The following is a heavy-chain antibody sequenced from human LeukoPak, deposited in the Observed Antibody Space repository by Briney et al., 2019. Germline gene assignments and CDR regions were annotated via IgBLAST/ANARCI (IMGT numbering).Heavy chain of an antibody. CDR3: ASALWFGELELDP. CDR2: IYYSWST. V-gene: IGHV4-39*01. Sequence: KTSETLSLTCTVSGGSISSSSYFWGWIRQPPGRGLEWIGSIYYSWSTYYNPSLKSRVTISVDMSKNQFSMKLSSVTAADTAVYYCASALWFGELELDPWGQGTLVTVSS. D-gene: IGHD3-10*01. CDR1: GGSISSSSYF. J-gene: IGHJ5*02.